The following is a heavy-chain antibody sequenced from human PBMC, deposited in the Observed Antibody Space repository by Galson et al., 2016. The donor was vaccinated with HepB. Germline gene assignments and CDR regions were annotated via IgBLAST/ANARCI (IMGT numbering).Heavy chain of an antibody. CDR3: ARGGSYYGYLDY. J-gene: IGHJ4*02. Sequence: SLRLSCAASGFTFSDYYISWIRQAPGKGLEWLSYTISTGHTNHADSIKGRFTISRDNAKNSLFLQMDSLRAKDTAVYYCARGGSYYGYLDYWGQGTLVTVSS. CDR1: GFTFSDYY. D-gene: IGHD1-26*01. V-gene: IGHV3-11*06. CDR2: TISTGHT.